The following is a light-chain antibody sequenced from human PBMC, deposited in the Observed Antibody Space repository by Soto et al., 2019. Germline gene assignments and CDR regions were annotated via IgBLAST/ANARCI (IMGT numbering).Light chain of an antibody. J-gene: IGLJ1*01. CDR2: GVT. Sequence: QSVLTQPASVSGSPGRSITISCTGTSSDVGGYNYASWYQQYPGKAPKLMIYGVTNRPSGVSNRFSGSKTGNTASLIISGLQAEDEAYYYCFSHRGGDSHVFGTGTKVTVL. V-gene: IGLV2-14*01. CDR1: SSDVGGYNY. CDR3: FSHRGGDSHV.